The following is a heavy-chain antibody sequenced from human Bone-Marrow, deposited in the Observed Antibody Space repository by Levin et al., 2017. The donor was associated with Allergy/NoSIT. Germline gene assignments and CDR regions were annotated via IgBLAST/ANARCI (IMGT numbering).Heavy chain of an antibody. CDR2: SGSST. D-gene: IGHD1-1*01. J-gene: IGHJ4*02. Sequence: GGSLRLSCVGRGFTFNIEAMSWVRQAPGKGLEWVASSGSSTLYADSVRGRFTISRDDSKNTVFLQMDSMRPEDTAVYYCSKEDWSDGPGLYFNYWGQGSLVTVSS. CDR1: GFTFNIEA. V-gene: IGHV3-23*05. CDR3: SKEDWSDGPGLYFNY.